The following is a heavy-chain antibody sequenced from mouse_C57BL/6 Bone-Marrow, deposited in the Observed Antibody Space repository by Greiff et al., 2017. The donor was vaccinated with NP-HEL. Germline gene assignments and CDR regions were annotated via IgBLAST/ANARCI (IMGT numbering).Heavy chain of an antibody. Sequence: VQVEESGPELVKPGASVKISCKASGYAFSSSWMNWVKQRPGKGLEWIGRIYPGDGDTNYNGKFKGKATLTADKSSSTAYMQLSSLTSEDSAVYFCARSYYGNYELMDYWGQGTSVTVSS. CDR1: GYAFSSSW. CDR2: IYPGDGDT. J-gene: IGHJ4*01. V-gene: IGHV1-82*01. D-gene: IGHD2-1*01. CDR3: ARSYYGNYELMDY.